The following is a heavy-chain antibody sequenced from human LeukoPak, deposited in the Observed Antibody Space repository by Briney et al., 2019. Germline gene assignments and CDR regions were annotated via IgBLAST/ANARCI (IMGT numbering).Heavy chain of an antibody. CDR2: ISSSSSTI. J-gene: IGHJ4*02. Sequence: VGSLRLSCAASGFAFSSYGMNWVRQAPGKGLEWVSYISSSSSTIYYADSVKGRFTISRDDAKNSLYLQMNSLRDEDTAVYYCARELDYFDYWGQGTLVTVSS. CDR3: ARELDYFDY. CDR1: GFAFSSYG. V-gene: IGHV3-48*02.